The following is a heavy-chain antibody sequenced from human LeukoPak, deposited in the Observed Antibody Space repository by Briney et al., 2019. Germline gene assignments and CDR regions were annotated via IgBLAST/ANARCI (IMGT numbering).Heavy chain of an antibody. V-gene: IGHV1-8*03. Sequence: SVKVSCKASGYTFINYDINWVRQATGQGLEWMGWMNPHTANTGYAQKFQGRVTITTDESTSTAYMELSSLRSEDTAVYYCARWTITYLDYWGQGTLVTVSS. CDR2: MNPHTANT. J-gene: IGHJ4*02. CDR1: GYTFINYD. CDR3: ARWTITYLDY. D-gene: IGHD1-14*01.